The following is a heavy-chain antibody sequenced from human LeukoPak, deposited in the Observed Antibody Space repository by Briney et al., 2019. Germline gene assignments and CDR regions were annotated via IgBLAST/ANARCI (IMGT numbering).Heavy chain of an antibody. Sequence: ASVKVSCKASGGTFSSYAISWVRQAPGQGLEWMGGIIPIFGTANYAQKFQGRVTITTDESTSTAYMEVSSLRSEDTAVYYCARGSDSSGWYNWFDPWGQGTLVTVSS. V-gene: IGHV1-69*05. J-gene: IGHJ5*02. D-gene: IGHD6-13*01. CDR1: GGTFSSYA. CDR3: ARGSDSSGWYNWFDP. CDR2: IIPIFGTA.